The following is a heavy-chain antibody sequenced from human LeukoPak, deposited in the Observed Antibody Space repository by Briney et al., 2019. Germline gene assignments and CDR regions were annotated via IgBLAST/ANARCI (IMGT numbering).Heavy chain of an antibody. J-gene: IGHJ5*02. D-gene: IGHD2-2*01. CDR3: ARGRKAAPLGYCSSTSCPPGWFDP. CDR1: GYTFTGYY. CDR2: INPNSGGA. Sequence: ASVKVSCKASGYTFTGYYMHWVRQAPGQGLEWMGWINPNSGGANHAQKFQGRVTMTRDTSISTAYMELSRLRSDDTAVYYCARGRKAAPLGYCSSTSCPPGWFDPWGQGTLVTVSS. V-gene: IGHV1-2*02.